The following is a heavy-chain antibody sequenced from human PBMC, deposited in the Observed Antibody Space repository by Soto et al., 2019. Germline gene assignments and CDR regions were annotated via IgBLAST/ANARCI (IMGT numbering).Heavy chain of an antibody. J-gene: IGHJ4*02. CDR3: GRGRSGQIVVFY. Sequence: ASVKVSCKASGYTFTGHYIHWVRQAPQQGPEWMGEIGPESGATRYAQKFQGRVTMTMDTSITTVYMELKNLSPDDTAVYYCGRGRSGQIVVFYWGQGTPVTVSS. CDR2: IGPESGAT. D-gene: IGHD1-26*01. CDR1: GYTFTGHY. V-gene: IGHV1-2*02.